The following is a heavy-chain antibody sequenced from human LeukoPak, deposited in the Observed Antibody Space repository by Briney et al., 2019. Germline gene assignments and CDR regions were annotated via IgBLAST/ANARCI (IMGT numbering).Heavy chain of an antibody. D-gene: IGHD2-2*01. Sequence: GRSLRLSCAASGFTFSSYGMHWVRQAPGKGLEWVAVISYDGSNKYYAGSVKGRFTISRDNSKNTLYLQMNSLRAEDTAVYYCAKDPQRYCSSTSCWDWFDPWGQGTLVTVSS. J-gene: IGHJ5*02. V-gene: IGHV3-30*18. CDR2: ISYDGSNK. CDR3: AKDPQRYCSSTSCWDWFDP. CDR1: GFTFSSYG.